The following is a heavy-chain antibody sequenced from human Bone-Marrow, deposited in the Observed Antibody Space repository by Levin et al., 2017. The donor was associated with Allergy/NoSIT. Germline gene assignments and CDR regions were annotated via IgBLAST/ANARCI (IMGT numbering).Heavy chain of an antibody. D-gene: IGHD4-17*01. Sequence: GESLKISCRASGYIFTDLIINWVRQAPGQGLEWMGWINTRTGDATYAQAFTGRFVFSLDTSASTAFLQIDNLKTEDTAMFYCVSIPSTTVTTAFDYWGQGTLLTVSS. CDR2: INTRTGDA. CDR1: GYIFTDLI. V-gene: IGHV7-4-1*01. J-gene: IGHJ4*02. CDR3: VSIPSTTVTTAFDY.